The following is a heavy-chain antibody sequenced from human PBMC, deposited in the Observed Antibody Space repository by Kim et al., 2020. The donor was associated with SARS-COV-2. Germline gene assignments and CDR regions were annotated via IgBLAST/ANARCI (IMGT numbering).Heavy chain of an antibody. CDR3: ARDGRITMVRGENNWFDP. V-gene: IGHV3-48*02. J-gene: IGHJ5*02. CDR2: ISSSSSTI. CDR1: GFTFSSYS. D-gene: IGHD3-10*01. Sequence: GGSLRLSCAASGFTFSSYSMNWVRQAPGKGLEWVSYISSSSSTIYYADSVKGRFTISRDNAKNSLYLQMNSLRDEDTAVYYCARDGRITMVRGENNWFDPWGQGTLVTVSS.